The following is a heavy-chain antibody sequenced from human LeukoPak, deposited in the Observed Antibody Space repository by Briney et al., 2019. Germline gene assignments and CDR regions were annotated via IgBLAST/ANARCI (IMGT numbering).Heavy chain of an antibody. CDR3: AAGETFVVVPAAKGTNAFDI. D-gene: IGHD2-2*01. CDR1: GFTFSSYA. Sequence: GGSLRLSCAASGFTFSSYAMHWVRQAPGKGLEYVSAISSNGGSTYYANSVKGRFTISRDNSKNTLYLQMNSLRAEDTAVYYCAAGETFVVVPAAKGTNAFDIWGQGTMVTVSS. J-gene: IGHJ3*02. V-gene: IGHV3-64*01. CDR2: ISSNGGST.